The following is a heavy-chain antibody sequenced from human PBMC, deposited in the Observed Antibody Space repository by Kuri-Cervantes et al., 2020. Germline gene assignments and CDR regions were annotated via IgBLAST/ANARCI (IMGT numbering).Heavy chain of an antibody. V-gene: IGHV3-23*01. D-gene: IGHD3-10*01. CDR2: INPTGDTT. J-gene: IGHJ4*02. CDR1: GFAFNTYG. Sequence: GESLKISCAASGFAFNTYGMSWVRQAPGKGLEWVSYINPTGDTTHYADSVKGRFTISRDNSKNTLYLQLSSPKADDTAIYYCARKIWSYGAVDYWGQGALVTVSS. CDR3: ARKIWSYGAVDY.